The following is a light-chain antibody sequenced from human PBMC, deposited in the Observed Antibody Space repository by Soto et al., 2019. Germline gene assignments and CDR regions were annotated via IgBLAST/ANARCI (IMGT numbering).Light chain of an antibody. J-gene: IGLJ3*02. V-gene: IGLV2-11*01. CDR3: CSYAGSYTWV. Sequence: QSALTQPHSVSGSPGQSVTISCSGTSSDVGHYNFVSWYQHHPGKAPKLLIYDVTTRPSGVPDRFSGSKSGNTASLTISGLQAEDEADFYSCSYAGSYTWVFGGGTKVTVL. CDR1: SSDVGHYNF. CDR2: DVT.